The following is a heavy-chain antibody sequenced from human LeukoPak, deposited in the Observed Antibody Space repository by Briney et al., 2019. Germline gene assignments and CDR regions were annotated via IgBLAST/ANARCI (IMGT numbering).Heavy chain of an antibody. Sequence: ASVKVSCKVSGYTLTELSMHWVRQAPGKGLEWMGGFDPEDGETIYAQKFQGRVTMTEDTSTDTAYMELSSLRSEDTAVYYCAVLEIYSGSPRYYFDYWGQGTLVTVSS. V-gene: IGHV1-24*01. J-gene: IGHJ4*02. CDR2: FDPEDGET. D-gene: IGHD1-26*01. CDR1: GYTLTELS. CDR3: AVLEIYSGSPRYYFDY.